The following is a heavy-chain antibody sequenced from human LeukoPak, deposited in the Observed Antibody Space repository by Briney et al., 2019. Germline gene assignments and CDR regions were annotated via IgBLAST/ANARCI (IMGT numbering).Heavy chain of an antibody. D-gene: IGHD3-10*01. CDR1: GITFSSYT. V-gene: IGHV3-48*01. J-gene: IGHJ4*02. CDR3: ARPRGVYFDY. Sequence: GGSLRLSCAASGITFSSYTMNWVRQAPGKGLEWVSYISSSSSTIYYADSVKGRFTISRDNAKNSLYLQMNSLRAEDTAVYYCARPRGVYFDYWGQGTLVTVSS. CDR2: ISSSSSTI.